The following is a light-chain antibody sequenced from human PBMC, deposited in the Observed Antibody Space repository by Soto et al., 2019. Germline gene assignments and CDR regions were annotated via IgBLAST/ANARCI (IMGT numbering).Light chain of an antibody. CDR1: TSDIGTYNY. Sequence: QSVLTQPASVSGSPGQSITISCTGTTSDIGTYNYVSWYQHHPGKAPKLILYEVNNRPSGVSNRFSGSKSGNTASLTISGLQADDEADYYCSAYTITKKGVFGGGTKLTVL. V-gene: IGLV2-14*01. J-gene: IGLJ3*02. CDR2: EVN. CDR3: SAYTITKKGV.